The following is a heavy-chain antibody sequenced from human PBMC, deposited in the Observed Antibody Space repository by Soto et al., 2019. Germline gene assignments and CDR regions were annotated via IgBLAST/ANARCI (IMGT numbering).Heavy chain of an antibody. D-gene: IGHD4-17*01. CDR2: IIPILGIA. CDR1: GGSFSSYT. Sequence: SVKVSCKASGGSFSSYTISWVRQAPGQGLEWMGRIIPILGIANYAQRFQGRVTITADKSTSTAYMELSSLRSEDTAVYYCARDLGSTVRAFDYWGQGTLVTVSS. V-gene: IGHV1-69*04. J-gene: IGHJ4*02. CDR3: ARDLGSTVRAFDY.